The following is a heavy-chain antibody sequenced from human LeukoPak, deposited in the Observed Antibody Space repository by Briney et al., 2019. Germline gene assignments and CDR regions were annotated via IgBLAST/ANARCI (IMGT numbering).Heavy chain of an antibody. Sequence: GESLKISCKGSGYSFTSYWIGWVRQMPGKGLEWMGIIYPGDSDTRYSPSFQGQVTISADKSISTAYLQWSSLKASDTAMYYCARQCRDILTGYYCGLDYWGQGTLVTVSS. J-gene: IGHJ4*02. V-gene: IGHV5-51*01. CDR1: GYSFTSYW. CDR3: ARQCRDILTGYYCGLDY. D-gene: IGHD3-9*01. CDR2: IYPGDSDT.